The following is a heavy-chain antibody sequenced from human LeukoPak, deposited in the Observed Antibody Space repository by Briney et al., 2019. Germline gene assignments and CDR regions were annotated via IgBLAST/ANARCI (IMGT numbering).Heavy chain of an antibody. Sequence: SETLSLTCTVSGGSISSGDYYWSWIRQPPGKGLEWIGYIYYSGSTYYNPSLKSRVTISVDTSKNQFSLKLSSVTAADTAVYYCARGGGDSSYAFDIWGQGTMVTVSS. CDR2: IYYSGST. V-gene: IGHV4-30-4*01. CDR1: GGSISSGDYY. CDR3: ARGGGDSSYAFDI. D-gene: IGHD3-22*01. J-gene: IGHJ3*02.